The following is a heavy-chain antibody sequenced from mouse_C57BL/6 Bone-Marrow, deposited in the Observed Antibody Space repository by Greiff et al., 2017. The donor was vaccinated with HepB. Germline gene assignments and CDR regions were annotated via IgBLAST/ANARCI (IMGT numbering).Heavy chain of an antibody. CDR1: GYTFTSYW. J-gene: IGHJ3*01. CDR3: ASKAITTVPGFAY. V-gene: IGHV1-59*01. Sequence: QVQLQQPGAELVRPGTSVKLSCKASGYTFTSYWMHWVNQRPGQGLEWIGVIDPSDSYTNYNQKFKGKATLTVDTSSSTAYMQLSSLTSEDSAVYYCASKAITTVPGFAYWGQGTLVTVSA. D-gene: IGHD1-1*01. CDR2: IDPSDSYT.